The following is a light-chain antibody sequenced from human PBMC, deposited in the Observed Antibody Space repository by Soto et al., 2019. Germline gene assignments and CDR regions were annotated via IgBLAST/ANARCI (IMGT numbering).Light chain of an antibody. Sequence: QSVLTQSSSASASLGSSVKLTCTLSSGHSSYIIAWHQQQPGKAPRYLMKLEGSGSYNKGSGVPDRFSGSSSGADRYLTISNLQSEDEADYYCETWDSNTHLHVVFGGGTQLTVL. CDR3: ETWDSNTHLHVV. J-gene: IGLJ2*01. V-gene: IGLV4-60*03. CDR2: LEGSGSY. CDR1: SGHSSYI.